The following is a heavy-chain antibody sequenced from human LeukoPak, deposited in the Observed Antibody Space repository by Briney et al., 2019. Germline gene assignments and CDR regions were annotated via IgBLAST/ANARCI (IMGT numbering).Heavy chain of an antibody. Sequence: GGSLRLSCAASGFTFSSFGMQWVRQAPGKGLEWVAFIQYDGSNEYYRDSVKGRFTISRDNSKNTLYLQMNSLRGEDTAVYYCAKDRVRAGHRAFDVWGQGTMVTVCS. CDR3: AKDRVRAGHRAFDV. V-gene: IGHV3-30*02. J-gene: IGHJ3*01. CDR2: IQYDGSNE. D-gene: IGHD3-10*01. CDR1: GFTFSSFG.